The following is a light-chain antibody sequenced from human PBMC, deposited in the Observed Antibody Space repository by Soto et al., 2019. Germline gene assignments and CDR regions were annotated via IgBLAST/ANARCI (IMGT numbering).Light chain of an antibody. CDR2: DVS. Sequence: QSALTQPASVSGSPGQSITISCGGTSSDVGGYNFVSWYQHHPGKVPKLMIYDVSKRPSGVSNRFSGSKSGNTASLTISGLQAEDEGDYYCSSYTSSSTLVFGGGTKLTVL. CDR3: SSYTSSSTLV. J-gene: IGLJ2*01. V-gene: IGLV2-14*03. CDR1: SSDVGGYNF.